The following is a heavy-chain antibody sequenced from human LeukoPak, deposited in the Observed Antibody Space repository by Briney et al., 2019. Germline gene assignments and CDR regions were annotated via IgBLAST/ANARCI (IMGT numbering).Heavy chain of an antibody. CDR1: GFDFNNYG. J-gene: IGHJ4*02. CDR3: ARELIAAAGNDY. V-gene: IGHV3-33*01. Sequence: GGSLRLSCAASGFDFNNYGMHWVRQAPGKGLEWVAVIWYDGTTKYNADSVKGRFIISRDNSKNTLDLQMNSLRAEDTAVYYCARELIAAAGNDYWGQGTLVTVSS. D-gene: IGHD6-13*01. CDR2: IWYDGTTK.